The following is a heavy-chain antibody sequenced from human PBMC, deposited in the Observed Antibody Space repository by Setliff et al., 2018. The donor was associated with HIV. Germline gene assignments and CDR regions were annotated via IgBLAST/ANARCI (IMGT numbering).Heavy chain of an antibody. V-gene: IGHV1-3*04. CDR1: GYTFTSYS. D-gene: IGHD2-21*02. CDR3: ARDGLYGGNSGMDY. CDR2: LRTGTGDT. Sequence: ASVKVSCKASGYTFTSYSMHWVRQAPGQRLEWTGWLRTGTGDTSYSEKFQGRLTITRDTSASTAYMELSSLRSEDTAVYYCARDGLYGGNSGMDYWGQGTLVTVSS. J-gene: IGHJ4*02.